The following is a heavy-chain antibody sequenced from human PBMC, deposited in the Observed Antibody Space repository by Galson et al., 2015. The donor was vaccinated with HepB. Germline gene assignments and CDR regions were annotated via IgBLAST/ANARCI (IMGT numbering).Heavy chain of an antibody. CDR1: GYTFTSYA. CDR2: INAGNGNT. J-gene: IGHJ4*02. D-gene: IGHD6-13*01. CDR3: ARGSTSSWPFDY. Sequence: SVKVSCKASGYTFTSYAMHWVRQAPGQRLEWMGWINAGNGNTKYSRKFQGRVTITRDTSASTAYMELSSLRSEDTAVYYCARGSTSSWPFDYWGQGTLVTVSS. V-gene: IGHV1-3*01.